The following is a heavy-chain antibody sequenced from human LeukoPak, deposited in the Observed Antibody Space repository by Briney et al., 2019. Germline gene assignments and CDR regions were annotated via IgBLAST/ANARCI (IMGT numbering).Heavy chain of an antibody. Sequence: GGSLRLSCAASGFTFSTYDMNWVRQAPGKGLEWISSISVGGSNEYYAESVKGRFSISRDNAKNSLFLQMNSLRAEDTAVYYCARDVGFNHGWPAWGQGTMVTVS. V-gene: IGHV3-48*03. CDR3: ARDVGFNHGWPA. D-gene: IGHD1-14*01. CDR2: ISVGGSNE. J-gene: IGHJ5*02. CDR1: GFTFSTYD.